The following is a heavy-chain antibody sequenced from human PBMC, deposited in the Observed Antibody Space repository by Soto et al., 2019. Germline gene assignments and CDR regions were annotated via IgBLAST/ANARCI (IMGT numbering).Heavy chain of an antibody. V-gene: IGHV3-30*03. J-gene: IGHJ4*02. CDR3: TGEVASGY. Sequence: GGPMRLPYAAVGGTFSNAWGSRVRQAPGKGLEWVAVISRDGNTKYYAGSVKGRFTISRDNSRNTLFLEMYSLRGDDMAVYYCTGEVASGYWGQGTLVTVSS. CDR1: GGTFSNAW. D-gene: IGHD2-8*02. CDR2: ISRDGNTK.